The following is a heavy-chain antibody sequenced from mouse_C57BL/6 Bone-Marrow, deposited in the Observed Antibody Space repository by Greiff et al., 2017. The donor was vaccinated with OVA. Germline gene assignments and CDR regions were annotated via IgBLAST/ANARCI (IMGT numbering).Heavy chain of an antibody. Sequence: EVKLMESGGGLVQPGGSLKLSCAASGFTFSDYYMYWVRQTPEKRLEWVAYISNGGGSPYYPDTVKGRFTISRDNAKNTLYLQMSRLKSEDTAMYYCARMGYGYGYWYFAVWGTGATVTVSS. CDR2: ISNGGGSP. V-gene: IGHV5-12*01. D-gene: IGHD2-2*01. CDR3: ARMGYGYGYWYFAV. CDR1: GFTFSDYY. J-gene: IGHJ1*03.